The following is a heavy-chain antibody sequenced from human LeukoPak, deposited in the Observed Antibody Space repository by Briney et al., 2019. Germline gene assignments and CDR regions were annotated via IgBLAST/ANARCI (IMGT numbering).Heavy chain of an antibody. V-gene: IGHV3-23*01. Sequence: GGSLRLSCAASGFTFSSYAMSWVRQAPGKGLEWVSAISGGGGSTYYADSVKGRFTISRDNSKNTLYLQMNSLRAEDTAVYYCAKAPARYYCSSTSCYPFDYWGQGTLVTVSS. CDR2: ISGGGGST. D-gene: IGHD2-2*01. CDR3: AKAPARYYCSSTSCYPFDY. J-gene: IGHJ4*02. CDR1: GFTFSSYA.